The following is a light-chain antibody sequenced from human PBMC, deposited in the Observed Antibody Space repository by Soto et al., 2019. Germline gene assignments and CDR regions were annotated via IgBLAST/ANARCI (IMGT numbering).Light chain of an antibody. CDR3: QQYNSYPYT. CDR1: QSISSW. Sequence: DIQMTQSPSTLSASVGDRVTITCRASQSISSWLAWYQQKPGKAPKLLIYDASSLESGVPSRFSGSGSGTEFTLTIRSLQPDDFASYFSQQYNSYPYTFGQGTKLEIK. V-gene: IGKV1-5*01. CDR2: DAS. J-gene: IGKJ2*01.